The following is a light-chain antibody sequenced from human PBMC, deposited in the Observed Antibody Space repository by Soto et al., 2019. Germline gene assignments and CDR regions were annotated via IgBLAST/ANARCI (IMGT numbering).Light chain of an antibody. CDR1: QSVSSN. Sequence: EIVMTQSPVTLSVSPGERATLPCRASQSVSSNVAWYQQKPGQAPRLLTFGASTRATGIPARFSGSGSGTEFTLTISSLQSEDFGVYYCQQYAGLPYTFGQGTKLEIK. V-gene: IGKV3-15*01. J-gene: IGKJ2*01. CDR2: GAS. CDR3: QQYAGLPYT.